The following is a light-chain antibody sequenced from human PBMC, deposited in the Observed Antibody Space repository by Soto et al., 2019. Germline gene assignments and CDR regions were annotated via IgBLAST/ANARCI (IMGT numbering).Light chain of an antibody. CDR1: QNVLYKSNNENY. V-gene: IGKV4-1*01. CDR3: LQYYNTPPYT. Sequence: DIVMTQSPDSLAVSLGERATINCKSSQNVLYKSNNENYLAWYQQKPGQPPKLLIYWASTRKSGVPDRFSGSGSGTDFTLNFSILEAEDGAVYDGLQYYNTPPYTFGQGTKLEI. CDR2: WAS. J-gene: IGKJ2*01.